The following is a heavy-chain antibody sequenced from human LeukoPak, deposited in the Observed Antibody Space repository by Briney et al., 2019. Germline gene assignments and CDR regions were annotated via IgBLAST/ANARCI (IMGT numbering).Heavy chain of an antibody. CDR1: GGTFSSYT. CDR3: ARDREGGSYDYYFDY. D-gene: IGHD5-18*01. Sequence: SVKVSCKASGGTFSSYTISWVRQAPGQGLEWMGRIIPILGVANYAQKFQGRVTITADKSTSTAYMELSSLRSEDTAVYYCARDREGGSYDYYFDYWGQGTLVTVSS. CDR2: IIPILGVA. J-gene: IGHJ4*02. V-gene: IGHV1-69*04.